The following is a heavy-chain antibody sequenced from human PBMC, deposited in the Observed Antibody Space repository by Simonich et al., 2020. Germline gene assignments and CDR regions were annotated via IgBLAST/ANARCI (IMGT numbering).Heavy chain of an antibody. Sequence: QVQLVESGGGVVQPGRSLRLSCAASGFTFSSYGMHWVRQAPGKGRGWVAVIWYDGSKKDYADSVNGRFTISRDNSKNTLYLQMNSLRAEDTAVYYCARDRCTNGVCLDVWGKGTTVTVSS. CDR3: ARDRCTNGVCLDV. J-gene: IGHJ6*04. CDR1: GFTFSSYG. CDR2: IWYDGSKK. D-gene: IGHD2-8*01. V-gene: IGHV3-33*01.